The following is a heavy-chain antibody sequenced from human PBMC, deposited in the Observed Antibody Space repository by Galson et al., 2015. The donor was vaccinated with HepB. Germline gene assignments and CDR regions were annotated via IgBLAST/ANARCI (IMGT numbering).Heavy chain of an antibody. Sequence: LRLSCAASGFTFSSYAMSWVRQAPGKGLEWVSAISGSGGSTYYADSVKGRFTISRDNSKNTLYLQMNSLRAEDTAVYYCAKATNYYDSSGAYFDYWGQGTLVTVSS. CDR2: ISGSGGST. J-gene: IGHJ4*02. CDR1: GFTFSSYA. V-gene: IGHV3-23*01. D-gene: IGHD3-22*01. CDR3: AKATNYYDSSGAYFDY.